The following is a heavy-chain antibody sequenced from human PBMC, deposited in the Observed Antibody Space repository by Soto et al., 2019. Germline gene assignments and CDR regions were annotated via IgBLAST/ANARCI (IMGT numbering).Heavy chain of an antibody. V-gene: IGHV1-69*01. Sequence: QVQLVQSGAEVKKPGSSVKVSCKASGGTFSSYAISWVRQAPGQGLEWMGGIIPIFGTANYAQKFQGRVTITADESTSTAYMELRSLRSEDTAVYYCAREAVEDIVVVPAALDYWGQGTLVTVSS. CDR1: GGTFSSYA. CDR3: AREAVEDIVVVPAALDY. D-gene: IGHD2-2*01. J-gene: IGHJ4*02. CDR2: IIPIFGTA.